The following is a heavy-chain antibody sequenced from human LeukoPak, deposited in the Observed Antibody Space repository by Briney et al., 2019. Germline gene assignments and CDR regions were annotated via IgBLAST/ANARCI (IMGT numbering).Heavy chain of an antibody. V-gene: IGHV4-30-4*01. CDR1: GVSISRGDYY. Sequence: SQTLSLTRTGSGVSISRGDYYWSWVRPPPREGPGGIGYIYYSGSTYYNPSLKSRVTISVDTSKNQFSLKLSSVTAADTAVYYCARDPRHFSGYWRSYFGYWGQGTLVTVSS. J-gene: IGHJ4*02. CDR2: IYYSGST. D-gene: IGHD3-22*01. CDR3: ARDPRHFSGYWRSYFGY.